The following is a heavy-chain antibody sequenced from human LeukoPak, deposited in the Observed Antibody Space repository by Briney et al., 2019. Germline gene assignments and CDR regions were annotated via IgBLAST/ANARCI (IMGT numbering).Heavy chain of an antibody. CDR1: GFTFSSYS. D-gene: IGHD6-13*01. J-gene: IGHJ6*02. CDR3: ARDRGSGWSIILHENERYGMDV. Sequence: PGGSMRLSCAASGFTFSSYSMNWVRQAPGKGLEWVSSISSSSSYIYYADSVKGRFTISRDNAKNSLYLQMNSLRAEDTAVYYCARDRGSGWSIILHENERYGMDVWGQGTTVTVSS. V-gene: IGHV3-21*01. CDR2: ISSSSSYI.